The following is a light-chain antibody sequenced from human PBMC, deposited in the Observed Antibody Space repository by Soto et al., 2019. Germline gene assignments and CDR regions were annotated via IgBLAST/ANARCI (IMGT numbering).Light chain of an antibody. CDR3: SSFAGNNNLV. V-gene: IGLV2-8*01. CDR1: SSDVGGYNY. J-gene: IGLJ2*01. Sequence: QSVLTQPPSASGSPGQSVTISCTGTSSDVGGYNYVSWYQQHPGKAHKLMISEVSKRPSGVPDRFSGSKSGNTASLTVSGLQAEDEADYYCSSFAGNNNLVFGGGTKLTVL. CDR2: EVS.